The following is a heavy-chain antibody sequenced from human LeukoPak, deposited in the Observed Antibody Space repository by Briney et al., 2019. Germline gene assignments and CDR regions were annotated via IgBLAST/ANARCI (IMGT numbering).Heavy chain of an antibody. J-gene: IGHJ6*02. CDR3: ARGRTWFGELLYGMDV. D-gene: IGHD3-10*01. CDR1: GYTFTGYY. Sequence: ASVKVSCKASGYTFTGYYMHWVRQAPGQGLEWMGWINPNSGGTNYAQKFQGRVTMTRDTSISTAYMELSRLRSDDTAVYYCARGRTWFGELLYGMDVWGQGTTVTVSS. V-gene: IGHV1-2*02. CDR2: INPNSGGT.